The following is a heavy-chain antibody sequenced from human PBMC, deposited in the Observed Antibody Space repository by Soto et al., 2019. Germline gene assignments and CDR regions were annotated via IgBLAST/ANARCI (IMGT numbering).Heavy chain of an antibody. V-gene: IGHV1-69*02. D-gene: IGHD5-12*01. J-gene: IGHJ6*02. Sequence: QVQLVQSGAEVKKPGSSVKVSCKASGGTFSSYTVSWVRQAPGQGLEWMGRIIPILGIANYAQKFQGRVTITAEKSASTAYVGLSSLRSEDTAVYYCAVVGTKGRGYYCYGMDVWGQGTTVTVSS. CDR2: IIPILGIA. CDR1: GGTFSSYT. CDR3: AVVGTKGRGYYCYGMDV.